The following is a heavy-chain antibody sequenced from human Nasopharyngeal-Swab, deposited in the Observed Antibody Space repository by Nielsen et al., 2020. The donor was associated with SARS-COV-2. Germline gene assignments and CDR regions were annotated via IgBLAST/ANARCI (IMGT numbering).Heavy chain of an antibody. D-gene: IGHD5-18*01. CDR2: ISSSSSYI. V-gene: IGHV3-21*01. Sequence: LSLTCAASGFTFSSYSMNWVRQAPGKGLEWVSSISSSSSYIYYADSVKGRFTISRDNAKNSLYLQMNSLRAEDTAVYYCARVAYTAILFDYYYYMDVWGKGTTVTVSS. J-gene: IGHJ6*03. CDR3: ARVAYTAILFDYYYYMDV. CDR1: GFTFSSYS.